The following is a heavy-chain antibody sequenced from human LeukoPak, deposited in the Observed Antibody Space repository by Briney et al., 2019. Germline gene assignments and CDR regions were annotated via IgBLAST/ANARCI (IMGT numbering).Heavy chain of an antibody. V-gene: IGHV4-39*07. Sequence: SETLSLTRTVSGGSINSSSYYWGWIRQPPGKGLEWIGSIYYSGSTYYNPSLKSRVTISVDTSKNQFSLKLSSVTAADTAVYYCARIPSQRGSSWYEDDAFDIWGQGTMVTVSS. CDR2: IYYSGST. D-gene: IGHD6-13*01. CDR1: GGSINSSSYY. CDR3: ARIPSQRGSSWYEDDAFDI. J-gene: IGHJ3*02.